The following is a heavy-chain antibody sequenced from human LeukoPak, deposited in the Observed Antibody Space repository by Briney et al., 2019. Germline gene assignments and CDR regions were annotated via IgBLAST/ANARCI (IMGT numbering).Heavy chain of an antibody. D-gene: IGHD6-13*01. V-gene: IGHV4-39*07. CDR3: ARRRAQQLVPPLHMDV. J-gene: IGHJ6*03. Sequence: SETLSLTCTVSGGSISSSSYYWGWIRQPPGKGLEWIGSIYYSGSTYYNPSLKSRVTISVDTSKNQFSLKLSSVTAADTAVYYCARRRAQQLVPPLHMDVWGKGTTVTVSS. CDR2: IYYSGST. CDR1: GGSISSSSYY.